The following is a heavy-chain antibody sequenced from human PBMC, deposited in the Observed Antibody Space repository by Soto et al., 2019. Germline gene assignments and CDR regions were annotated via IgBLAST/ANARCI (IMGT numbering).Heavy chain of an antibody. J-gene: IGHJ5*02. D-gene: IGHD6-13*01. V-gene: IGHV1-18*01. CDR1: GYTFTSYG. Sequence: SSVKVSCKASGYTFTSYGISWVRQAPGQGLEWMGWISAYNGNTNYAQKLQGRVTMTTDTSTSTAYMELRSLRSDDTAVYYCARLVEAAGIYNWFEPWGQGNLVPLFS. CDR2: ISAYNGNT. CDR3: ARLVEAAGIYNWFEP.